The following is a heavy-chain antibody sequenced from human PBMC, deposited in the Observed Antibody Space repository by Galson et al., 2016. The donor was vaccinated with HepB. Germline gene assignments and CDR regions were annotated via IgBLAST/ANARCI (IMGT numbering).Heavy chain of an antibody. Sequence: SLRLSCAASGFTFSHYTMNWVRQPPGKGLEWVSSISISSNFIHYTDSVKGRFTISRHNAKNSLFLQMSSLRAEDTAIYYCAKDSILDDWGQGILVTVSS. J-gene: IGHJ4*02. V-gene: IGHV3-21*01. D-gene: IGHD3-3*01. CDR2: ISISSNFI. CDR1: GFTFSHYT. CDR3: AKDSILDD.